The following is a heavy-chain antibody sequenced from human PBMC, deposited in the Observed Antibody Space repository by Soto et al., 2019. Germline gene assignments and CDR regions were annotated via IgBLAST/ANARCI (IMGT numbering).Heavy chain of an antibody. D-gene: IGHD1-1*01. CDR2: INPSGGST. Sequence: ASVKVSCKASGYTFTSYYMHWVRQAPGQGLEWMGIINPSGGSTSYAQKLQGRVTMTTDTSTSTAYMELRSLRSDDTAVYYCARGGLDRLVDYWGQGTLVTVSS. V-gene: IGHV1-46*01. J-gene: IGHJ4*02. CDR1: GYTFTSYY. CDR3: ARGGLDRLVDY.